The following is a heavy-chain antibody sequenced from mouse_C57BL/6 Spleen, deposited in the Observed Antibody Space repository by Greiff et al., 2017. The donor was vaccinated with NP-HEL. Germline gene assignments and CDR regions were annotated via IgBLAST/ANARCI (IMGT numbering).Heavy chain of an antibody. J-gene: IGHJ2*01. D-gene: IGHD2-3*01. V-gene: IGHV1-76*01. CDR3: ARSGMVMGYFDY. Sequence: VQLQQSGAELVRPGASVKLSCKASGYTFTDYYINWVKQRPGQGLEWIARIYPGSGNTYYNEKFKGKATLTAEKSSSTAYMQLSSLTSEDSAVYFCARSGMVMGYFDYWGQGTTLTVSS. CDR2: IYPGSGNT. CDR1: GYTFTDYY.